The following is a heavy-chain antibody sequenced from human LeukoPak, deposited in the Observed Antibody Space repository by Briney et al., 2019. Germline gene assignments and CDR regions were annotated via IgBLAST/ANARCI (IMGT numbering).Heavy chain of an antibody. D-gene: IGHD1-26*01. CDR2: FYYSGST. Sequence: SETLSLTCTVSGGSISSSSYYWGWIRQPPGKGLEWIGSFYYSGSTYYNPSLKSRVTISVDTSKNQFSLKLTSVTAADTAVYYCARGLGATTALASDYRGQGTLVTVSS. CDR3: ARGLGATTALASDY. V-gene: IGHV4-39*01. CDR1: GGSISSSSYY. J-gene: IGHJ4*02.